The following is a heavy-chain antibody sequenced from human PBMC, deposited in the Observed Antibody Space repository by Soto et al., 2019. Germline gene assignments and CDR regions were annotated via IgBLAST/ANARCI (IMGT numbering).Heavy chain of an antibody. D-gene: IGHD4-17*01. Sequence: QVQLQESGQGLVKPSQTLSLTCTVSGGSISTGGYYWTWIRQHPGKGLEWIGYIYYSGSTYYNPSLKSRVTISVDTSKNQFSLKLSSVTAADTAVYYCARGLSVTLFDNWGQGTLVTVSS. J-gene: IGHJ4*02. CDR3: ARGLSVTLFDN. V-gene: IGHV4-31*03. CDR1: GGSISTGGYY. CDR2: IYYSGST.